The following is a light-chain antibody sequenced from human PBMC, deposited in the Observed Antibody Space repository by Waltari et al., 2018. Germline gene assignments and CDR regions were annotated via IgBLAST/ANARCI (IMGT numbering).Light chain of an antibody. CDR2: GAS. J-gene: IGKJ1*01. CDR1: QSVSSNY. CDR3: QEYSDSRPRT. V-gene: IGKV3-20*01. Sequence: EIVLRQSPGTLSLSQGERATIPCRASQSVSSNYLAWFKQKPGQAPSLLIYGASSRATGIPDRLSDSVSGSDFTLNISRLEPEDFALYYCQEYSDSRPRTFSKGTEGEI.